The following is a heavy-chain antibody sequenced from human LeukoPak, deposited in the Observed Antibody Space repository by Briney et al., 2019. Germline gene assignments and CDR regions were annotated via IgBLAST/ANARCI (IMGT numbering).Heavy chain of an antibody. CDR1: GFTFSSHA. CDR3: ARDLVDTAMVNM. J-gene: IGHJ4*02. V-gene: IGHV3-21*01. D-gene: IGHD5-18*01. Sequence: GGSLRLSCAASGFTFSSHAMNWVRQAPGKGLEWVSSISSSSSYIYYADSVKGRFTISRDNAKNSLYLQMNSLRAEDTAVYYCARDLVDTAMVNMWGQGTLVTVSS. CDR2: ISSSSSYI.